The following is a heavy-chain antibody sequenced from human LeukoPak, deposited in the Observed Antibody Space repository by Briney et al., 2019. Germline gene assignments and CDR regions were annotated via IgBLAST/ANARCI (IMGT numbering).Heavy chain of an antibody. CDR1: GVSISSYY. J-gene: IGHJ5*02. CDR2: TYNSGGT. D-gene: IGHD4-23*01. Sequence: SETLSLTCTVSGVSISSYYWSGIRQPPGKGREGMGNTYNSGGTNYNPSLKSLVTTPVHTSTTQFSLKLTSVTAADTAVYYCARYRGNSNGGFDPWGQGTLVTVSS. V-gene: IGHV4-59*01. CDR3: ARYRGNSNGGFDP.